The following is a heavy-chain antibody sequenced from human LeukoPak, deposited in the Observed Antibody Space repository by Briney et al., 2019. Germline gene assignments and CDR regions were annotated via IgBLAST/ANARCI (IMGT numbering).Heavy chain of an antibody. CDR3: ARDGPYDSSGYFDF. J-gene: IGHJ4*02. Sequence: GGSLRLSCAASGFTLSTYAMHWVRQAPGRGLEWISYISSSGSTIYYADSVKGRFTISRDNAKNSLYLQMNSLRAEDMAVYYCARDGPYDSSGYFDFWGQGTLVTVSS. D-gene: IGHD3-22*01. CDR2: ISSSGSTI. CDR1: GFTLSTYA. V-gene: IGHV3-48*03.